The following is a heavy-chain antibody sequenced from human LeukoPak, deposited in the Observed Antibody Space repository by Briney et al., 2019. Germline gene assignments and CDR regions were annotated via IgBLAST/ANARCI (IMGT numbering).Heavy chain of an antibody. J-gene: IGHJ1*01. CDR2: INHSGST. Sequence: KASETLSLTCAVYGGSFSGYYWSWIRQPPGKGLEWIGEINHSGSTNYNPSLKSRVTISVDTSKNQFSLKLSSVTAADTAVYYCARGCVVRGKRSKEYFQHWGQGTLVTVSS. CDR1: GGSFSGYY. D-gene: IGHD3-10*01. CDR3: ARGCVVRGKRSKEYFQH. V-gene: IGHV4-34*01.